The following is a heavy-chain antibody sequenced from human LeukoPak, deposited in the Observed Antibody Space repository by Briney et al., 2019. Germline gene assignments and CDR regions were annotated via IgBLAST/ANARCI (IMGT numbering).Heavy chain of an antibody. CDR3: AKGYKPTVLRYFDWLPPVGYYFDY. Sequence: GGSLRLSCAASGFTFSSYAMSWVRQAPGKGLEWVSGISGSGGSTYYADSVKGRYTISGDNSKNTLYLQMNSMRAEDTAVYYCAKGYKPTVLRYFDWLPPVGYYFDYWGQGTLVTVSS. V-gene: IGHV3-23*01. CDR2: ISGSGGST. CDR1: GFTFSSYA. D-gene: IGHD3-9*01. J-gene: IGHJ4*02.